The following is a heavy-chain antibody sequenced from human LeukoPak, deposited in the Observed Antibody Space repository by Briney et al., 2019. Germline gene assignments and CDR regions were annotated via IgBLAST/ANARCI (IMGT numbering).Heavy chain of an antibody. Sequence: GALRLSCAASGFTFSSYGMHWVRQAPGKGLVWVAVISYDGSNKYYADSVKGRFTISRDNSKNTLYLQMNSLRAEDTAVYYCAKDDPLPGPPGVDYWGQGTLVTVSS. CDR2: ISYDGSNK. CDR1: GFTFSSYG. CDR3: AKDDPLPGPPGVDY. J-gene: IGHJ4*02. D-gene: IGHD1-14*01. V-gene: IGHV3-30*18.